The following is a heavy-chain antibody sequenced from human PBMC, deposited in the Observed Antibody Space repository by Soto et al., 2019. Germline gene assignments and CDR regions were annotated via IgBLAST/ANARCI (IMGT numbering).Heavy chain of an antibody. J-gene: IGHJ5*02. CDR1: GYTFTAFY. Sequence: ASVKVSCKASGYTFTAFYMNWVRQAPGQGLEWMGWVNPNTGVTKYAQKFQGRVTMTRDTSINTAYMELSGPTSDDTAVYYCTTLRLDPWGQGTLGTVS. D-gene: IGHD3-9*01. CDR3: TTLRLDP. V-gene: IGHV1-2*02. CDR2: VNPNTGVT.